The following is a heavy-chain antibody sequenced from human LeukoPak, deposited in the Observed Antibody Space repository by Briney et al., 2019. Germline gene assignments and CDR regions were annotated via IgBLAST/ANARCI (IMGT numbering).Heavy chain of an antibody. CDR3: AREGQLERRAFDI. CDR2: ISYDGSNK. V-gene: IGHV3-30*04. CDR1: GFTFSTYA. J-gene: IGHJ3*02. Sequence: GRSLRLSCAASGFTFSTYAMHWVRQAPGKGLEWVAVISYDGSNKYYADSVKGRFTISRDNSKNTLYLQMNSLRAEDTAMYYCAREGQLERRAFDIWGQGTMVTVSS. D-gene: IGHD1-1*01.